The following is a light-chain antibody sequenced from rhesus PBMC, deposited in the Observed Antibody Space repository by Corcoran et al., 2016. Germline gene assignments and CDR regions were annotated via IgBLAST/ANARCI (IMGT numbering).Light chain of an antibody. CDR1: QGISNA. CDR3: QQRNSYLFT. CDR2: AAS. V-gene: IGKV1-33*01. J-gene: IGKJ3*01. Sequence: DIQMTQSPSSLSASVGDKVTITCRASQGISNALAWYQQKPGKAPMLLIYAASTLTSGVPSRFSGSGAGTDFTLPISSLQPEDFAVYCCQQRNSYLFTFGPGTKLDIK.